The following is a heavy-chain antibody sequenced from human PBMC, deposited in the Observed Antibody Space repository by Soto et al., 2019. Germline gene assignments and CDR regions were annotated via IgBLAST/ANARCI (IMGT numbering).Heavy chain of an antibody. CDR3: ARGPYYDFWSGLIDY. V-gene: IGHV4-59*01. CDR1: GGSISSYY. Sequence: PSETLSLTCTVSGGSISSYYWGWIRQPPGKGLEWIGYIYYSGSTNYNPSLKSRVTISVDTSKNQFSLKLSSVTAADTAVYYCARGPYYDFWSGLIDYWGQGTLVTVSS. D-gene: IGHD3-3*01. CDR2: IYYSGST. J-gene: IGHJ4*02.